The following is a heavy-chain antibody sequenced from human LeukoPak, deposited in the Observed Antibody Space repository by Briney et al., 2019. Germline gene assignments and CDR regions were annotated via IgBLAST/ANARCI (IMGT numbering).Heavy chain of an antibody. D-gene: IGHD2-15*01. Sequence: SETLSLTCTVSGGSISSSSYYWGWIRQPPGKGLEWIGSIYYSGSTYYNPSLKSRVTISVDTSKNQFSLKLSSVTAADTAVYYCASWKVVVSNGGCDIWGQGTMVTVSS. V-gene: IGHV4-39*01. CDR3: ASWKVVVSNGGCDI. J-gene: IGHJ3*02. CDR1: GGSISSSSYY. CDR2: IYYSGST.